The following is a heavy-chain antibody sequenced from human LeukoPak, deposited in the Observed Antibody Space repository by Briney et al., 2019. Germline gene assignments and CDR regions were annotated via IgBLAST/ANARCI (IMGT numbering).Heavy chain of an antibody. CDR3: ARGYDWLPAYFDY. V-gene: IGHV4-59*01. CDR1: GGSISSYY. D-gene: IGHD3-9*01. Sequence: SQTLSLTCTVSGGSISSYYWSWIRQPPGKGLEWIGYIYYSGSTNYNPSLKSRVTISVDTSKNQFSLKLSSVTAADTAVYYCARGYDWLPAYFDYWGQGTLVTVSS. J-gene: IGHJ4*02. CDR2: IYYSGST.